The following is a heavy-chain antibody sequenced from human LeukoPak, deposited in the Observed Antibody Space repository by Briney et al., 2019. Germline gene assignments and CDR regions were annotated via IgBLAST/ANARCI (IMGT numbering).Heavy chain of an antibody. V-gene: IGHV3-9*01. D-gene: IGHD5-24*01. CDR1: GFTFHDYA. CDR2: ISWNSGSI. Sequence: HSGGSLRLSCAASGFTFHDYAMHWVRQAPGKGLEWVSGISWNSGSIGYADSVKGRFTISRDNAKNSLYLQMNSLRAEDTALYYCAYHGYPRGYWGQGTLVTVSS. J-gene: IGHJ4*02. CDR3: AYHGYPRGY.